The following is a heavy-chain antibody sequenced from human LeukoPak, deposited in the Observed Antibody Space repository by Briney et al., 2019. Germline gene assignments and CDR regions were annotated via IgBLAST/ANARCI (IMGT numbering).Heavy chain of an antibody. D-gene: IGHD3-16*01. CDR1: GYTFTVYY. CDR3: ARALSLSYGMDV. V-gene: IGHV1-2*02. CDR2: INPNSGGT. Sequence: ASVTVSCKASGYTFTVYYMHWVRQAPGQGLEWMGWINPNSGGTNYAQKFQGRVTMTRDTSISTAYMELSRLRSDDTAVYYSARALSLSYGMDVWGQGTTVTVSS. J-gene: IGHJ6*02.